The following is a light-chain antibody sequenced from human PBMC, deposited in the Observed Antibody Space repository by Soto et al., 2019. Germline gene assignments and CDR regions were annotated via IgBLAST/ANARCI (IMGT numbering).Light chain of an antibody. V-gene: IGKV3-20*01. CDR1: QSVSSN. Sequence: EIVMTQSPATLSVSPGERATLSCRASQSVSSNLAWYQQKPGQAPRLLIYAASRRAIGIPDTFSGSGSGTDFTLTITRLEPEDFALYYCQQYGHSPRTFGQGTKVEIK. CDR3: QQYGHSPRT. CDR2: AAS. J-gene: IGKJ1*01.